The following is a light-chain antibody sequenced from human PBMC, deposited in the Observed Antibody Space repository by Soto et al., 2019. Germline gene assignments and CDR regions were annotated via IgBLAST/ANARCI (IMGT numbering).Light chain of an antibody. CDR2: DVT. CDR1: SSDVGDYNY. Sequence: QSALTQPRSVSGSPGQSVTISCTGTSSDVGDYNYVSWYQQHPGKAPKLMIYDVTKRPSGVPDRFSGSKSGNTASLTISGLPAEDEADYYCCSYAGSHLYVFGTGTKVTVL. CDR3: CSYAGSHLYV. V-gene: IGLV2-11*01. J-gene: IGLJ1*01.